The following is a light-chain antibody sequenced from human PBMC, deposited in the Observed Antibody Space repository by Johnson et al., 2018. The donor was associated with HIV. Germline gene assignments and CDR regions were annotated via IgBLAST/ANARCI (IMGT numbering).Light chain of an antibody. J-gene: IGLJ1*01. CDR1: SSNIGNNY. V-gene: IGLV1-51*02. CDR2: EKN. CDR3: GTWDTSLSAGGV. Sequence: QSVLTQPPSVSAAPGQKVTISCSGSSSNIGNNYVSWYQQLPGTAPKLLLYEKNKRPSGIPDRFSGSKSGTSATLGITGLQTGDEADYYCGTWDTSLSAGGVFGTGTKVTVL.